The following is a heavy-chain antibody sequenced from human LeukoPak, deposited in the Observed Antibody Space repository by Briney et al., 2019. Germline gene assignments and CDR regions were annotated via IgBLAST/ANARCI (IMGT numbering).Heavy chain of an antibody. CDR1: GFTFSSYG. V-gene: IGHV3-30*02. Sequence: GGSLRLSCAASGFTFSSYGMHWVRQAPGKGLEWVAFIRYDGSNKTYADSVKGRFTISRDNSENTLYLQVNSLRAEDTAVYYCATDSPASGRQLGYWGQGTLVTVSS. CDR3: ATDSPASGRQLGY. CDR2: IRYDGSNK. J-gene: IGHJ4*02. D-gene: IGHD1-26*01.